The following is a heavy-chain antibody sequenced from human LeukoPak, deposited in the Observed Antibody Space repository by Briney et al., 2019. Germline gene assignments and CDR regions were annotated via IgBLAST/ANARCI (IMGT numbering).Heavy chain of an antibody. D-gene: IGHD3-3*01. CDR2: IKQDGSEK. V-gene: IGHV3-7*01. J-gene: IGHJ6*03. Sequence: PGGSLRLSCAASGFTFSSYWMSWVRQAPGKGLEWVANIKQDGSEKYYVDSVKGRFTISRDNAKNSLYLQMNSLRAEDTAVYYCARVFRKLVWSGYLDYYYYYYMDVWGKGTTVTVSS. CDR3: ARVFRKLVWSGYLDYYYYYYMDV. CDR1: GFTFSSYW.